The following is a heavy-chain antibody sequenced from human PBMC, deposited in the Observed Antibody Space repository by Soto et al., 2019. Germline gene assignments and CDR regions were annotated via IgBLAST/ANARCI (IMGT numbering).Heavy chain of an antibody. D-gene: IGHD6-19*01. CDR3: AHTPQQWLPSTWFDP. Sequence: SGPTLVNPTQTLTLTCTFSGFSLSTSGVGVGWVRQPPGKALEWLALIYWDDDKRYSPSLKSRLTITKDTSKNQVVLTMTNMDPVDTATYYCAHTPQQWLPSTWFDPWGQGTLVTVSS. CDR2: IYWDDDK. J-gene: IGHJ5*02. CDR1: GFSLSTSGVG. V-gene: IGHV2-5*02.